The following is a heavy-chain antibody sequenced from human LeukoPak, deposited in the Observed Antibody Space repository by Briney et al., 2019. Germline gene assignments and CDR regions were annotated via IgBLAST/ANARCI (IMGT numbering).Heavy chain of an antibody. V-gene: IGHV6-1*01. CDR3: ARGDQAFDY. Sequence: SQTLSLTCAISGDSVSSNTAVWNWIRQSPSRGLEWLGRTYYRSKWSNNYAVSVKSRIIINPDTSENQFSLQLNSMTPEDTAVYYCARGDQAFDYWGQGNLVTVSS. J-gene: IGHJ4*02. CDR1: GDSVSSNTAV. D-gene: IGHD2-2*01. CDR2: TYYRSKWSN.